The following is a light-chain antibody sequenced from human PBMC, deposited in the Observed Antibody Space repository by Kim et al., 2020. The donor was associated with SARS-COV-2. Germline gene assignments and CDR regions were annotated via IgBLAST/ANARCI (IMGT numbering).Light chain of an antibody. J-gene: IGLJ2*01. Sequence: GQSITISCTGTSSDVGAYNFVSWYQQHPGKAPKLLIYDVIYRPSGVSNRFSGSKSVNTASLTISGLQAEDEADYYCSSLTRSYTVVFGGGTQLTVL. CDR1: SSDVGAYNF. V-gene: IGLV2-14*03. CDR2: DVI. CDR3: SSLTRSYTVV.